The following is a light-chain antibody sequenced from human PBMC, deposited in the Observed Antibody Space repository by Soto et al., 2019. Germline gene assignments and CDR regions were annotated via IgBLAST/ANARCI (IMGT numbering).Light chain of an antibody. J-gene: IGKJ2*01. CDR3: QQYNSSGYT. CDR2: GAS. V-gene: IGKV3-20*01. CDR1: QSVSSSY. Sequence: EIVLTQSPATLSLSPGERATLSCRASQSVSSSYFAWYQQKPGQAPRLLIYGASSRATGIPDRFSGSGSGTDFTLTISRLESEDFAVYYCQQYNSSGYTFGQGTKLEIK.